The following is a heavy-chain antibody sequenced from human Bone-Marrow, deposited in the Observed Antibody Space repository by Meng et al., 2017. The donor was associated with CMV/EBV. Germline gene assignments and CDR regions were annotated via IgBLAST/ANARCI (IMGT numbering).Heavy chain of an antibody. Sequence: VSCKASGSTFPTYDINWVRQATGQGLEWMGWMNPNSGDTGYAQKFQGRVTMTRNTSISTAYMDLSSLRSDDTAVYYCARGPIDSVSNWGQGTLVTVSS. CDR2: MNPNSGDT. J-gene: IGHJ4*02. D-gene: IGHD2-15*01. CDR1: GSTFPTYD. CDR3: ARGPIDSVSN. V-gene: IGHV1-8*01.